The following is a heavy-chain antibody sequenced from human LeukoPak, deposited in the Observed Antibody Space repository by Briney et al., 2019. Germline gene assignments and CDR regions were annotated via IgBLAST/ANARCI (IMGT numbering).Heavy chain of an antibody. D-gene: IGHD2-21*02. CDR2: IYYSGST. CDR3: ARAYCGGDCYYADAFDI. V-gene: IGHV4-59*01. Sequence: SETLSLTCTVSGGSISSYYWSWIRQPPGKGLEWIGYIYYSGSTNYNPSLKSRVTISVDTSKNQFSLKLSSVTAADTAVYYCARAYCGGDCYYADAFDIWGQGTMVTVSS. J-gene: IGHJ3*02. CDR1: GGSISSYY.